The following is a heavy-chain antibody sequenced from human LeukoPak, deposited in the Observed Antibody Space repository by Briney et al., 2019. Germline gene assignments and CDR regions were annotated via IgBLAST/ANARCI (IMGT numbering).Heavy chain of an antibody. J-gene: IGHJ4*02. D-gene: IGHD3-22*01. CDR2: IYYSGST. CDR1: GGSISSHY. CDR3: ASTNYRSGYYVFTY. Sequence: PSETLSLTCTVSGGSISSHYWSWIRQPPGKGLEWIGYIYYSGSTNYNPSLKSRVTISVDASKNQFSLKLSSVTAADTAVYYCASTNYRSGYYVFTYWGQRTLAAAS. V-gene: IGHV4-59*11.